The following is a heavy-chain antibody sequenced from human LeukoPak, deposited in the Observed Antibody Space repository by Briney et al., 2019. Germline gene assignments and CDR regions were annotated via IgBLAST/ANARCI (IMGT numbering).Heavy chain of an antibody. CDR1: GYTLTELS. V-gene: IGHV1-24*01. CDR3: ATGGLMEYYFDY. Sequence: ASVKVSCKVSGYTLTELSMHWVRQAPGKGLEGMGGFDPEDGETIYAQKFQGRVTMTEDTSTDTAYMELSSLRSEDTAVYYCATGGLMEYYFDYWGQGTLVTVSS. D-gene: IGHD3-3*01. J-gene: IGHJ4*02. CDR2: FDPEDGET.